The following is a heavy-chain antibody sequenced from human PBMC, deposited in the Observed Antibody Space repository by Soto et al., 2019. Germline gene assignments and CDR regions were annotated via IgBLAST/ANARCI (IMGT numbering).Heavy chain of an antibody. J-gene: IGHJ6*02. V-gene: IGHV3-30*04. D-gene: IGHD3-22*01. Sequence: PGGSLRLSCSASGFTFSSYAMHWVRQAPGKGLEWVAVISYDGSKKYYADSVKGRFTISRDNSWSTLYLQMNSLRAEDTAVYYCAKDPLFSDYYDSSGYYGYYYSGMDVWGQGTTVTVSS. CDR1: GFTFSSYA. CDR2: ISYDGSKK. CDR3: AKDPLFSDYYDSSGYYGYYYSGMDV.